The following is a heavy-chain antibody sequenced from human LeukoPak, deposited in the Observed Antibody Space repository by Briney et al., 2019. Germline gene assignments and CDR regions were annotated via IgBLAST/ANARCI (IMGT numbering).Heavy chain of an antibody. CDR2: NNPSGGST. CDR3: ARDDYGAHAGFDT. J-gene: IGHJ5*02. V-gene: IGHV1-46*01. Sequence: ASVKVSCKASGYTFTSYYMHWVRQAPGQGREWMGINNPSGGSTSYAQKFQGRVTMTRDTSTSTVYMELSSLRSEDTAVYYCARDDYGAHAGFDTWGQGTLVTVSS. D-gene: IGHD4-17*01. CDR1: GYTFTSYY.